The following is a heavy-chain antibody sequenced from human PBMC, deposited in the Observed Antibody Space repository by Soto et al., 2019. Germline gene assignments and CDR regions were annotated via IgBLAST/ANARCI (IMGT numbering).Heavy chain of an antibody. CDR1: GYTFTGYG. V-gene: IGHV1-18*04. CDR2: ISAYNGNT. CDR3: AREEEYSSSGRHYYYYGMDV. Sequence: ASVKVSCKASGYTFTGYGISWVRQAPGQGLEWMGWISAYNGNTNYAQKLQGRVTMTTDTSTSTAYMELRSLRSDDTAVYYCAREEEYSSSGRHYYYYGMDVWGQGTTVTVSS. J-gene: IGHJ6*02. D-gene: IGHD6-6*01.